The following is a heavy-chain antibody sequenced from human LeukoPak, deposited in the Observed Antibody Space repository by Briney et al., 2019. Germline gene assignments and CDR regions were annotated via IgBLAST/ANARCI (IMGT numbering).Heavy chain of an antibody. CDR1: GFTFSTSG. D-gene: IGHD3-22*01. V-gene: IGHV3-33*01. CDR2: IWYDGSNK. CDR3: ARDPSTIVVVITTGLDY. Sequence: GGSLRLSCAASGFTFSTSGMHWVRQAPGKGLEWVAVIWYDGSNKHYAESVKGRFSISRDNSKSTPYLQMNSLRAEETAVYYCARDPSTIVVVITTGLDYWGQGTLVTVSS. J-gene: IGHJ4*02.